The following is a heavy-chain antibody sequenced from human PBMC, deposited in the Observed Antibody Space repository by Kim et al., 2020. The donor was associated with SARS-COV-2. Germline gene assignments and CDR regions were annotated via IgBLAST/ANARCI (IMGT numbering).Heavy chain of an antibody. V-gene: IGHV1-8*01. J-gene: IGHJ5*02. Sequence: YAQKFQGRVTMNRNTSISTAYMELGSLRSEDTAVYYCARGPAALLDWFDPWGQGTLVTVSS. CDR3: ARGPAALLDWFDP. D-gene: IGHD2-2*01.